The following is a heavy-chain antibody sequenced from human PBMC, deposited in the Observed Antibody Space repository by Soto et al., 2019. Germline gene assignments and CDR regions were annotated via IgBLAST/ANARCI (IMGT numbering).Heavy chain of an antibody. Sequence: SDTLSLTCAVYGGSFSVYYWSWIRQPPGKGLEWIGEINHSGSTNYNPSLKSRVTISVDTSKNQFSLKLSSVTAADTAVYYCARGGRRIAARYYYYYGMDVWGQGTTVTVSS. D-gene: IGHD6-6*01. CDR1: GGSFSVYY. CDR2: INHSGST. CDR3: ARGGRRIAARYYYYYGMDV. V-gene: IGHV4-34*01. J-gene: IGHJ6*02.